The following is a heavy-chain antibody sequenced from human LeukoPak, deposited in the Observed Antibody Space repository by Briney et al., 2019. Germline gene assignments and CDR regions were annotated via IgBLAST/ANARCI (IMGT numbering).Heavy chain of an antibody. CDR1: GISLSNYA. CDR2: ISERGGGT. J-gene: IGHJ4*02. D-gene: IGHD3-10*01. Sequence: PGGSLRLSCVVSGISLSNYAMTWVRQAPGKGLEWVSYISERGGGTTYADSVRGRFTISGDTSLNTLYLQMTSLRAEDTAVYFCAKRGIVIRGILVIGYHQEAYHYDYWGQGVLVTVSS. V-gene: IGHV3-23*01. CDR3: AKRGIVIRGILVIGYHQEAYHYDY.